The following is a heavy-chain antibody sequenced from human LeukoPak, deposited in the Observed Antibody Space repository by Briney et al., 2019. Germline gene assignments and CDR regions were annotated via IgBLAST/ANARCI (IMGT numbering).Heavy chain of an antibody. D-gene: IGHD5-12*01. V-gene: IGHV3-33*01. CDR2: IYSDGSNI. Sequence: PGGSLRLSCVASGFTFSSYAMHWVRQAPGMGLEWVAVIYSDGSNINYADSVEGRFTISRDNSKNILYLQMNSLRDEDTAVYYCARGAFSGSDWKGYGMDVWGQGTTVTVSS. CDR1: GFTFSSYA. J-gene: IGHJ6*02. CDR3: ARGAFSGSDWKGYGMDV.